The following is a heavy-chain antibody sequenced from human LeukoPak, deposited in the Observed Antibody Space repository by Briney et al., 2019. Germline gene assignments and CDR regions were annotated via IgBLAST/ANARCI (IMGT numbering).Heavy chain of an antibody. D-gene: IGHD3-22*01. CDR3: ALYSSGYYYYYYYGMDG. J-gene: IGHJ6*02. CDR2: ISGSGGST. CDR1: GFTFSSYA. Sequence: PGGSLRLSCAASGFTFSSYAMSWVRQAPGKGLEWVSAISGSGGSTYYVDSVKGRFTISRDNSKNTLYLQMNSLRAEDTAVYYCALYSSGYYYYYYYGMDGLGQGTTVTVSS. V-gene: IGHV3-23*01.